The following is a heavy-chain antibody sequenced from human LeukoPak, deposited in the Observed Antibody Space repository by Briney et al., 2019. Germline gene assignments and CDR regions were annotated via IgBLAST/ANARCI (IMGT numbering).Heavy chain of an antibody. J-gene: IGHJ4*02. V-gene: IGHV1-18*01. CDR2: ISPHNGNT. D-gene: IGHD5-12*01. CDR3: ARDHLAIVPTIYSF. CDR1: GHTFSNLG. Sequence: ASVKVSCKASGHTFSNLGIPWVRQAHGQGLEWLGWISPHNGNTNYAQKFQGRVTLTTDTSANTAYLELRSLRSDDTAVYYCARDHLAIVPTIYSFWGKGTLVTVSS.